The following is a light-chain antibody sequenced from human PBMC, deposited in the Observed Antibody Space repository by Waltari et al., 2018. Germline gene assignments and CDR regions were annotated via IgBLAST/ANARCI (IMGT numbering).Light chain of an antibody. Sequence: QAALTQPRSVSGSPGQSVTISCTGTSSDIGGYNYVSWYQQHPGTAPQLMIYEVSKRPSGVSDRFSGSKSGNTASLTISGLQAEDEADYYCSAYAGSNTLVFGGGTRLTVL. V-gene: IGLV2-11*01. CDR2: EVS. CDR1: SSDIGGYNY. J-gene: IGLJ2*01. CDR3: SAYAGSNTLV.